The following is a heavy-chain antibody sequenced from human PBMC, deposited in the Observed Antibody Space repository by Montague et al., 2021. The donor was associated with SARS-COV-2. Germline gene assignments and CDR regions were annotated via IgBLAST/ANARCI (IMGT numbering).Heavy chain of an antibody. CDR3: AKGGERITMIVVVITLADFDY. CDR2: ISDSGGST. V-gene: IGHV3-23*01. D-gene: IGHD3-22*01. J-gene: IGHJ4*02. Sequence: SLRLSCSASGFTFSSYAMSWVRQAPGKGLEWVSGISDSGGSTYYXDSVKGRFTISRDNSKNTLYPQMNSLRAEDTAVYYCAKGGERITMIVVVITLADFDYWGQGTLVTVSS. CDR1: GFTFSSYA.